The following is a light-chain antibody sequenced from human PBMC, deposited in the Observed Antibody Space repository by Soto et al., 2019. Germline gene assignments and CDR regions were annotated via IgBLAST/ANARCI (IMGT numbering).Light chain of an antibody. V-gene: IGKV3-15*01. CDR3: QQYDDWPQT. J-gene: IGKJ1*01. Sequence: EIVMTQSPATLSVSPGERATLSCGASQSVRTYLAWYQQKPGQAPRLLIHGASTRAPGIPARFSGSGSGTDFTLTISSLQSEDFAVYDCQQYDDWPQTFGQGTKVDSK. CDR2: GAS. CDR1: QSVRTY.